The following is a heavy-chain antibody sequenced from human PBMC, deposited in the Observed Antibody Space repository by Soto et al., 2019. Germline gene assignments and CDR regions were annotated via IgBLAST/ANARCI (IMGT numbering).Heavy chain of an antibody. V-gene: IGHV3-21*01. J-gene: IGHJ2*01. Sequence: PGGSLRLSCEASGFTFSTYSVNWVRQAPGKGLEWVSSISSSSNNIFYADSVKGRFTTSRDNAKNSLSLHMHSLRPEDTAVYFCASDTGEAVGAFDFWGRGTLVTVSS. CDR2: ISSSSNNI. CDR3: ASDTGEAVGAFDF. CDR1: GFTFSTYS. D-gene: IGHD1-26*01.